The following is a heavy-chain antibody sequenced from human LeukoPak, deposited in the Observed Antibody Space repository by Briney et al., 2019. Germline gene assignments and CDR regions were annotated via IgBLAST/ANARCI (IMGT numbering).Heavy chain of an antibody. CDR2: MNPNSGNT. CDR1: GYTFTSYD. J-gene: IGHJ4*02. CDR3: ATIVGAYIFDY. Sequence: GASVKVSCKASGYTFTSYDINWVRQATGQGLEWMGWMNPNSGNTGYAQKFQGRVTITRNTSISTAYMELSSLRSEDTAVYYCATIVGAYIFDYWGQGTLVTVSS. D-gene: IGHD1-26*01. V-gene: IGHV1-8*03.